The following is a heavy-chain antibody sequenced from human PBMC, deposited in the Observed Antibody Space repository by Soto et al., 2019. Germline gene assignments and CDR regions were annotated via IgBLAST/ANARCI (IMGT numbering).Heavy chain of an antibody. CDR1: GFTFSSYA. D-gene: IGHD3-3*01. V-gene: IGHV3-30-3*01. Sequence: GGSLRLSCAASGFTFSSYAMHWVRQAPGKGLEWVAVISYDGSNKYYADSVKGRFTISRDNSKNTLYLQMNSLRAEDTAVYYCARGDRFLEWLSKFPFDYWGQGTLVTVSS. CDR3: ARGDRFLEWLSKFPFDY. CDR2: ISYDGSNK. J-gene: IGHJ4*02.